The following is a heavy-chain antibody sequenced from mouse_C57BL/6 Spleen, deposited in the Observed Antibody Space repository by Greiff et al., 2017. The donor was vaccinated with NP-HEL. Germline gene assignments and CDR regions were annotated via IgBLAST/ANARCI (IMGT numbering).Heavy chain of an antibody. J-gene: IGHJ2*01. CDR3: ARRITTVVGYYFDY. D-gene: IGHD1-1*01. Sequence: QVQLQQPGAELVRPGSSVKLSCKASGYTFTSYWMHWVKQRPIQGLEWIGNIDPSDSETHYNQKFKDKATLTVDKSSSTAYMQLSSLTSEDSAVYYCARRITTVVGYYFDYWGQGTTLTVSS. V-gene: IGHV1-52*01. CDR1: GYTFTSYW. CDR2: IDPSDSET.